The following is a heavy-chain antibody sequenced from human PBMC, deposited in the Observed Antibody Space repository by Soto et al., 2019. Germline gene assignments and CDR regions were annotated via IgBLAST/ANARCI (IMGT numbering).Heavy chain of an antibody. CDR1: GCSISSGDYY. D-gene: IGHD3-10*01. CDR3: ARAGTPYNWFDP. V-gene: IGHV4-30-4*01. J-gene: IGHJ5*02. Sequence: PSETMSLTCTASGCSISSGDYYWSWIRQPPGKGLEWIGYIYYSGSTYYNPSLKSRVTISVDTSKNQFSLKLSSVTAADTAVYYCARAGTPYNWFDPWGQGTLVTVSS. CDR2: IYYSGST.